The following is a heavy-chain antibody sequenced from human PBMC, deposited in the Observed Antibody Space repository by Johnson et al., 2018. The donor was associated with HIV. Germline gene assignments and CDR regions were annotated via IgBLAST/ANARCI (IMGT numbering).Heavy chain of an antibody. CDR2: ISGSTSST. CDR1: GFTFSSYA. Sequence: VQLVESGGGLVQPGGSLRLSCAASGFTFSSYAMSWVRQAPGKGLEWVSAISGSTSSTSYADSVKGRFTISRDNSNNTLYLQMNSLRAQDTAIYYCARVPSFLGSGLDALDIWGQGTMVTVSS. D-gene: IGHD2/OR15-2a*01. V-gene: IGHV3-23*04. J-gene: IGHJ3*02. CDR3: ARVPSFLGSGLDALDI.